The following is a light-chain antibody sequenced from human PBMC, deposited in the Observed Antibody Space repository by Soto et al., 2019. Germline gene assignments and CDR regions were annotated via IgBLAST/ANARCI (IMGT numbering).Light chain of an antibody. CDR2: EAS. Sequence: QSALTQPRSVSGSPGQSVTISCTGPSSDIGGYNRVSWYQQPPGTAPKLIIYEASNRPSGVPDRFSGSKSGNTASLTISGLQAADEADYYCSLYTSENTYVFGTGTKVTVL. CDR3: SLYTSENTYV. CDR1: SSDIGGYNR. J-gene: IGLJ1*01. V-gene: IGLV2-18*01.